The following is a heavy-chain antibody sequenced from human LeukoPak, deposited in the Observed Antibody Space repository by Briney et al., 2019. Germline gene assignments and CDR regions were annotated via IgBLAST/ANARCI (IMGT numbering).Heavy chain of an antibody. CDR2: ISAYNGNT. D-gene: IGHD3-10*01. Sequence: GASVKVSCKASGYTFTSYGISWVRQAPGQGLEWMGWISAYNGNTNYAQKLQGRVTMTTDTSASTAYMELSSLRSEDTAVYYCARDYWFGGYYNWFDPWGQGTLVTVSS. J-gene: IGHJ5*02. CDR1: GYTFTSYG. V-gene: IGHV1-18*01. CDR3: ARDYWFGGYYNWFDP.